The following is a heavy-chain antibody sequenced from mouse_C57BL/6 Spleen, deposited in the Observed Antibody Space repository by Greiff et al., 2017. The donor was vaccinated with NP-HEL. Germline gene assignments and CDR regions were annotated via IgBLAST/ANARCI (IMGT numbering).Heavy chain of an antibody. V-gene: IGHV1-82*01. Sequence: VQLQQSGPELVKPGASVKISCKASGYAFSSSWMNWVKQRPGKGLEWIGRIYPGDGDTNYNGKFKGKATLTADKSSSTAYMQLSSLTSEDSAVYFCARPYDSSPYCGYWGQGTTLTVST. CDR1: GYAFSSSW. CDR3: ARPYDSSPYCGY. J-gene: IGHJ2*01. CDR2: IYPGDGDT. D-gene: IGHD1-1*01.